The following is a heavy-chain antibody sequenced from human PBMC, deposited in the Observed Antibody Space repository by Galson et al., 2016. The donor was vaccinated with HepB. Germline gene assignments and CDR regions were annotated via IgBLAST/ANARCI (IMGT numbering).Heavy chain of an antibody. CDR2: IGIGSNPI. V-gene: IGHV3-48*02. J-gene: IGHJ4*02. CDR3: AKVGREIHSGKTFGFDY. D-gene: IGHD4-23*01. Sequence: SLRLSCAASGFPFSSYAMNWVRQAPGKGQEWISYIGIGSNPIYYADSVKGRFAISRDNAKSSLYLQMNSLRHEGTAVYYCAKVGREIHSGKTFGFDYWGQGTLVTVSS. CDR1: GFPFSSYA.